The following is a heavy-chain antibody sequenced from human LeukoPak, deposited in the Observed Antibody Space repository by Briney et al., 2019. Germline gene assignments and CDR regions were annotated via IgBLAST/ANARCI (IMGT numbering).Heavy chain of an antibody. V-gene: IGHV4-34*01. Sequence: YTPSLKSRLTISVDTSKNQFSLKLSSVTAADTAVYYCARRRSYYYDSSGYYSPPGGFDPWGQGTLVTVSS. D-gene: IGHD3-22*01. J-gene: IGHJ5*02. CDR3: ARRRSYYYDSSGYYSPPGGFDP.